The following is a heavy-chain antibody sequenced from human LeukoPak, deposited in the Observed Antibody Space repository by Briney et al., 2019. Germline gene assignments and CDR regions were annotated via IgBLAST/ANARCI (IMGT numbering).Heavy chain of an antibody. CDR3: AASGGPINWFDP. CDR1: GGSFSGYY. J-gene: IGHJ5*02. V-gene: IGHV4-34*01. D-gene: IGHD3-10*01. CDR2: ITHNGYT. Sequence: SEPLSLTCAVYGGSFSGYYWGWIRQPPGKGLQWIGEITHNGYTNYNPALKSRVTISIDTSKNEFSLKVSSVTAADMAIYYCAASGGPINWFDPWGQGPLVTVSS.